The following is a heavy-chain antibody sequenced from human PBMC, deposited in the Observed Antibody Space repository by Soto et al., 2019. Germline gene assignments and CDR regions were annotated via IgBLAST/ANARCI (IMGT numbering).Heavy chain of an antibody. CDR1: GFTFSSYW. CDR3: ARVCSIAAALYYYYYYMDV. J-gene: IGHJ6*03. CDR2: IKQDGSEK. V-gene: IGHV3-7*01. Sequence: GGSLRLSCAASGFTFSSYWMSWVRQAPGKGLEWVANIKQDGSEKYYVDSVKGRFTISRDNAKNSLYLQMNSLRAEDTAVYYCARVCSIAAALYYYYYYMDVWGNGTTVTVSS. D-gene: IGHD6-13*01.